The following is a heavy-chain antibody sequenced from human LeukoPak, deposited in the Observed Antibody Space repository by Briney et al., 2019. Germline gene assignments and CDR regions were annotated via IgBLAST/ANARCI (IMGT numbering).Heavy chain of an antibody. D-gene: IGHD1-26*01. CDR3: ARGSPNWVGATSHFDY. Sequence: GASVKVSCKASGYTFTSYYMHWVRQAPGQGLEWMGIINPSGGSTSYAQKLQGRVTMTRDKSTSTVYMELSSLRSEDTAVYYCARGSPNWVGATSHFDYWGQGTLVTVSS. V-gene: IGHV1-46*04. CDR2: INPSGGST. CDR1: GYTFTSYY. J-gene: IGHJ4*02.